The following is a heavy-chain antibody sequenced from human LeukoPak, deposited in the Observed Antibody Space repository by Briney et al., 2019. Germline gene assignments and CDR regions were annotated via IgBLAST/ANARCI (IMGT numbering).Heavy chain of an antibody. V-gene: IGHV1-2*02. CDR1: GYTFTGYY. D-gene: IGHD6-19*01. Sequence: ASVKVSCKASGYTFTGYYMHWVRQAPGQGLEWMGWINPNSGGTNYAQKFQGRVTMTRDTSISTAYMELSRLRSDDTAVYYCARGDSSGWKNHYFDYWGQGTLVTVSS. J-gene: IGHJ4*02. CDR2: INPNSGGT. CDR3: ARGDSSGWKNHYFDY.